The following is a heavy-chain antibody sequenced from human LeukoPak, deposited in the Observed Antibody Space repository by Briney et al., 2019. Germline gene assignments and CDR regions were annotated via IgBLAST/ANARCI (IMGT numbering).Heavy chain of an antibody. J-gene: IGHJ5*02. CDR1: GFTFSNAW. CDR2: IKSKTDGGTT. V-gene: IGHV3-15*01. D-gene: IGHD2-15*01. CDR3: TTDRDIVVVVAATHGWFDP. Sequence: GGSLRLSCAASGFTFSNAWMSWVRQAPGKGLEWVGRIKSKTDGGTTDYAAPVKGRFTISRDDSKNTLYLQMNSLRTEDTAVYYCTTDRDIVVVVAATHGWFDPWGQGTLVTVSS.